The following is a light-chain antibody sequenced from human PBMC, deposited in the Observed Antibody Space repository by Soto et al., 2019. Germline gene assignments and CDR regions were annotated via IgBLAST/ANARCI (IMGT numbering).Light chain of an antibody. CDR2: DAS. CDR3: QQYNSYPWT. V-gene: IGKV1-5*01. J-gene: IGKJ1*01. CDR1: QSISSW. Sequence: DIQMTRSPSTLSASVGDRVTITCRASQSISSWLAWYQQKPGKAPKLLIYDASSLESGVPSRFSGSGSGTEFTLTISSLQPDDFATYYCQQYNSYPWTFGRGTKVDIK.